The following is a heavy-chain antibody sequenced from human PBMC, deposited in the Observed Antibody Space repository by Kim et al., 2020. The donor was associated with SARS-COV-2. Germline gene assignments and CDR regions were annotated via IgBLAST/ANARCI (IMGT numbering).Heavy chain of an antibody. J-gene: IGHJ4*02. D-gene: IGHD1-26*01. Sequence: GGSLRLSCAASGFTFSSYSMNWVRQAPGKGLEWVSSISSSSSYIYYADSVKGRFTISRDNAKNSLYLQMNSLRAEDTAVYYCASTSIVGAESADYWGQGTLVTVSS. CDR3: ASTSIVGAESADY. CDR2: ISSSSSYI. V-gene: IGHV3-21*01. CDR1: GFTFSSYS.